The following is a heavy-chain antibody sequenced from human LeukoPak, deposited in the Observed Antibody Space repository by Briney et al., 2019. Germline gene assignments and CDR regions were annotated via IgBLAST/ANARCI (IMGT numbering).Heavy chain of an antibody. CDR1: GFTFDDYA. V-gene: IGHV3-9*03. D-gene: IGHD5-24*01. CDR3: GKGGGTTGAKDGFDI. CDR2: ISWDSGSI. Sequence: GGSLRLSCAASGFTFDDYAMHWVRQAPGKGLEWVSGISWDSGSIGYADSVKGRFTISRDNAKNSLYLQMNSLRAEDMDLYYCGKGGGTTGAKDGFDIWGQGTMVTVSS. J-gene: IGHJ3*02.